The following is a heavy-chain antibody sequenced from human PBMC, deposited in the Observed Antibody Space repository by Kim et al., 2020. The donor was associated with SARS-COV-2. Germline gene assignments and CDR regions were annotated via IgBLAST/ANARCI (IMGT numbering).Heavy chain of an antibody. Sequence: SETLSLTCTVSGGSISSGSYYWSWIRQPAGKGLEWIGRIYTSGSTNYNPSLKSRVTISVDTSKNQFSLKLSSVTAADTAVYYCARGGGKNIFDLWGRGTLVTVSS. CDR1: GGSISSGSYY. D-gene: IGHD2-15*01. J-gene: IGHJ2*01. V-gene: IGHV4-61*02. CDR3: ARGGGKNIFDL. CDR2: IYTSGST.